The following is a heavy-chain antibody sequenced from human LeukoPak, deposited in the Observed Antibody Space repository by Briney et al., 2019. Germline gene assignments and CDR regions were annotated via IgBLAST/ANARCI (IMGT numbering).Heavy chain of an antibody. J-gene: IGHJ6*04. CDR2: INHSGST. CDR3: ARGRGYYGSGMLYGMDV. CDR1: GGSFSGYY. V-gene: IGHV4-34*01. Sequence: PSETLSLTCAVYGGSFSGYYWSWIRQPPGKGLEWIGEINHSGSTNYNPSLKSRVTISVDTSKNQFSLKLSSVTAADTAVSYCARGRGYYGSGMLYGMDVWGKGTTVTVSS. D-gene: IGHD3-10*01.